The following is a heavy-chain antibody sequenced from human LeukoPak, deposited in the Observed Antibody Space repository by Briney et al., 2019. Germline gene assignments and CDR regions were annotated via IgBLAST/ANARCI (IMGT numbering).Heavy chain of an antibody. D-gene: IGHD5-12*01. CDR2: IIPIFGTA. V-gene: IGHV1-69*13. CDR1: GGTFSSYA. J-gene: IGHJ6*02. CDR3: ARVPGSGYDYNYYYYGMDV. Sequence: ASVKVSCKASGGTFSSYAISWVRQAPGQGPEWMGGIIPIFGTANYAQKFQGRVTITADESTSTAYMELSSLRSEDTAVYYCARVPGSGYDYNYYYYGMDVWGQGTTVTVSS.